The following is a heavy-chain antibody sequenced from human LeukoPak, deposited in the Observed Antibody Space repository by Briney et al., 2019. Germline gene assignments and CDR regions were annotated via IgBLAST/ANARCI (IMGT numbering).Heavy chain of an antibody. D-gene: IGHD4-17*01. CDR1: GGSISSGGYY. CDR2: IYTSGST. Sequence: PSETLSLTCTVSGGSISSGGYYWSWIRRPAGKGLEWIGRIYTSGSTNYNPSLKSRVTISVDTSKNQFSLKLSSVTAADTAVYYCARGLYGDCFDYWGQGTLVTVSS. J-gene: IGHJ4*02. CDR3: ARGLYGDCFDY. V-gene: IGHV4-61*02.